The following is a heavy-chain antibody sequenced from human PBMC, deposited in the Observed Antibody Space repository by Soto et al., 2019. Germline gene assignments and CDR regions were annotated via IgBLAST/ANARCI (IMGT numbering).Heavy chain of an antibody. D-gene: IGHD2-21*02. CDR1: GFNFGNSA. V-gene: IGHV3-23*01. J-gene: IGHJ4*02. CDR3: AKGSMVTRQSYFDY. CDR2: TSGSGGIT. Sequence: EVQLLESGGGLVHPGGSLRLSCAASGFNFGNSAMAWVRQAPGKGLEWVASTSGSGGITYSADSLKRRFTISRDKSKNTLFLQMNNLRAEDTALYYCAKGSMVTRQSYFDYWGQGTLVTVSS.